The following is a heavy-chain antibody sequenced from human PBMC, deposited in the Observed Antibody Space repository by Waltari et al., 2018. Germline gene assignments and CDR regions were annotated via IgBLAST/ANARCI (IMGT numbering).Heavy chain of an antibody. V-gene: IGHV4-39*01. CDR2: IYYSGST. D-gene: IGHD3-22*01. CDR1: GGPISRSSYD. Sequence: QLQLQESGPGLVKPSETLSLTCPVPGGPISRSSYDWGWIRQPPGKGLEWVGSIYYSGSTYYNPSLNSRVTISVDTSKNQFSLKLSSLTAADTAVYFCARHVLGPYYNTILPPNYWGQGTLVTVSS. CDR3: ARHVLGPYYNTILPPNY. J-gene: IGHJ4*03.